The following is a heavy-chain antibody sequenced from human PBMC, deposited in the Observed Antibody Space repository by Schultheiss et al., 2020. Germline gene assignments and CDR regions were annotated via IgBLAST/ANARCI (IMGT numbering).Heavy chain of an antibody. CDR2: INHSGST. J-gene: IGHJ4*02. CDR1: GGSISSGGYY. Sequence: SETLSLTCTVSGGSISSGGYYWSWIRQHPGKGLEWIGEINHSGSTNYNPSLKSRVTISVDTSKNQFSLKLSSVTAADTAVYYCARDRSYYDFWSGYSPGYFDYWGQGTLVTVSS. V-gene: IGHV4-61*08. CDR3: ARDRSYYDFWSGYSPGYFDY. D-gene: IGHD3-3*01.